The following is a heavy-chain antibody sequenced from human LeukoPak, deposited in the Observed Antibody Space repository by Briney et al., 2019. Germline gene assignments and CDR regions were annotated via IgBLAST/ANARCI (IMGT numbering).Heavy chain of an antibody. CDR3: ARAPFRGFFDY. V-gene: IGHV4-34*01. CDR1: GGSFSGYY. J-gene: IGHJ4*02. CDR2: INHSGST. Sequence: SETLSLTCAVYGGSFSGYYWSWIRQPPGKGLEWIGEINHSGSTNYNPSLKSRVTISVDTSKNQSSLKLSSVTAADTAVYYCARAPFRGFFDYWGRGTLVTVSS. D-gene: IGHD3-10*01.